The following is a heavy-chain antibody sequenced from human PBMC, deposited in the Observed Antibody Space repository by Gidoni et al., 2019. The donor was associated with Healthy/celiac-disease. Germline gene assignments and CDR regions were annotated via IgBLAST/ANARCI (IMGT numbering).Heavy chain of an antibody. V-gene: IGHV3-33*01. J-gene: IGHJ4*02. CDR1: GFTFSSYG. CDR2: IWYDGSNK. CDR3: ARDRLAAAGTPRLEYYFDY. D-gene: IGHD6-13*01. Sequence: QVQLVESGGGVVQPGRSLRLSCEASGFTFSSYGMHWVRQAPGKGLEWVAVIWYDGSNKYYADSVKGRFTISRDNSKNTLYLQMNSLRAEDTAVYYCARDRLAAAGTPRLEYYFDYWGQGTLVTVSS.